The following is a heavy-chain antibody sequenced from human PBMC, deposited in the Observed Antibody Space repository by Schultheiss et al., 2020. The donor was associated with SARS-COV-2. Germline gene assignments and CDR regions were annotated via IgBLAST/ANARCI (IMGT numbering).Heavy chain of an antibody. CDR1: GFTFGDYA. Sequence: GGSLRLSCAASGFTFGDYAMSWVRQAPGKGLEWVAVISYDGSNKYYADSVKGRFTISRDNSKNTLYLQMNSLRAEDTAVYYCARVGGYYDSSGYYAYWGQGTLVTVSS. V-gene: IGHV3-30-3*01. CDR2: ISYDGSNK. D-gene: IGHD3-22*01. CDR3: ARVGGYYDSSGYYAY. J-gene: IGHJ4*02.